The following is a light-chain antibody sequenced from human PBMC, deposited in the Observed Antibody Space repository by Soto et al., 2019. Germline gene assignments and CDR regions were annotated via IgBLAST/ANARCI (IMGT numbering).Light chain of an antibody. V-gene: IGKV3-15*01. CDR1: QSVRSN. Sequence: EMLLTRPQATLSGSPGERPTLSSRASQSVRSNLAWYKQKHGQXPRXXIYGASTRATGIPARFSGSGSGTEFTITISSLQSEDFEVYYCQEYNDWPLIFGGGTKVDIK. CDR3: QEYNDWPLI. J-gene: IGKJ4*01. CDR2: GAS.